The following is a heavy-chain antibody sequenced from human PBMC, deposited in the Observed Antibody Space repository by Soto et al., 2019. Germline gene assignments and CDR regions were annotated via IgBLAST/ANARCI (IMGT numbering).Heavy chain of an antibody. D-gene: IGHD3-16*01. CDR3: ARDVRGSYFDY. V-gene: IGHV4-30-4*01. CDR1: GGSISSGDYY. J-gene: IGHJ4*02. CDR2: IYYSGST. Sequence: SETLSLTCTVSGGSISSGDYYWSWIRQPPGKGLEWVGYIYYSGSTYYNPSLKSRVTISVDTSKNQFSLKLSSVTAADTAVYYCARDVRGSYFDYWGQGTLVTVSS.